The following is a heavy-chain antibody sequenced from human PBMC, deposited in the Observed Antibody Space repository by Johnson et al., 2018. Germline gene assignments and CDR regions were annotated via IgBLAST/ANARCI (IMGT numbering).Heavy chain of an antibody. V-gene: IGHV3-30*03. CDR2: ISFDGNDK. D-gene: IGHD2-21*02. CDR3: ARDGAYCGGDCYSPEYFQH. CDR1: RFTFSSRD. Sequence: VRLGETGGGVVEPGRSMRLSCAASRFTFSSRDMHWVRRAPGKGLDWVALISFDGNDKSYADSVKGRFTISRDNAKNSLSLQMNSLRDEDTAVYYCARDGAYCGGDCYSPEYFQHWGQGTLVTVSS. J-gene: IGHJ1*01.